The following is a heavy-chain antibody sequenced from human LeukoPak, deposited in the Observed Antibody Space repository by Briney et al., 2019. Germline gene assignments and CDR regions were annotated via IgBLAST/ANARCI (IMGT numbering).Heavy chain of an antibody. CDR3: AKDGLGYYFDY. CDR1: GFTVSSNY. CDR2: IRGRGDNT. Sequence: PGGSLRLSCAASGFTVSSNYMSWVRQAPGKGLEWVSTIRGRGDNTHYADSVRGRFTISRDSSKNTLYLQMNSLRAEDTAVYYCAKDGLGYYFDYWGQGTVVTVSS. D-gene: IGHD6-19*01. V-gene: IGHV3-23*01. J-gene: IGHJ4*02.